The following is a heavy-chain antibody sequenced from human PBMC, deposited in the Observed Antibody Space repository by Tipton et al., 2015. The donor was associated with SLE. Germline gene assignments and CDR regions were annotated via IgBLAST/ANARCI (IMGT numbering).Heavy chain of an antibody. CDR2: INHSGST. Sequence: TLSLTCAVYGGSFSGYYWSWIRQPPGKGLEWIGGINHSGSTNYNPSLKSRVTISVDTSKNQFSLRLSSVTAADTAVYYCARYGSPSTYLDYWGQGPLAPVSS. CDR3: ARYGSPSTYLDY. CDR1: GGSFSGYY. V-gene: IGHV4-34*01. J-gene: IGHJ4*02. D-gene: IGHD5-24*01.